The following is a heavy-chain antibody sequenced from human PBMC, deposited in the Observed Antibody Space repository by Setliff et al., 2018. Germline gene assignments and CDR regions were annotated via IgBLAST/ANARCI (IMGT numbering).Heavy chain of an antibody. Sequence: SVKVSCKASGGTFAITWVRQAPGQGLEWMGGTIPTLPLPNYAVKFQGRITITADKSTSTAYMELSSLRSDDTAVYYCARNAITGTTRKYHYYMDVWGQGTTVTVSS. V-gene: IGHV1-69*10. D-gene: IGHD1-7*01. CDR1: GGTFA. J-gene: IGHJ6*03. CDR3: ARNAITGTTRKYHYYMDV. CDR2: TIPTLPLP.